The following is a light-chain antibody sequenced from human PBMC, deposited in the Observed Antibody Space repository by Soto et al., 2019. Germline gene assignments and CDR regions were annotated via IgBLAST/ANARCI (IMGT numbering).Light chain of an antibody. Sequence: DIVMTQSPLSLPVTPGEPASISCSSSQSLLQSNGYNYLDWYLQKPGQSPQLLIYFGSYRASGVPGRLGGSGSGTDFTLKIRRVEAEDVGVYYCMQSQQSPPTFGQGTKVEI. J-gene: IGKJ1*01. CDR1: QSLLQSNGYNY. CDR2: FGS. V-gene: IGKV2-28*01. CDR3: MQSQQSPPT.